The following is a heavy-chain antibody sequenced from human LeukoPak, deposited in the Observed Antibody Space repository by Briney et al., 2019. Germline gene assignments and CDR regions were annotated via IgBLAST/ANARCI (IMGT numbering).Heavy chain of an antibody. D-gene: IGHD6-19*01. CDR1: GGSISSSSYY. Sequence: SETLSLTCTVSGGSISSSSYYWGWIRQPPGKGLEWIGSIYYSGSTYYNPSLKSRVTISVDTSKNQFSLKLSSVTAADTAVYYCARDSSSGSFWFDPWGQGTLVTVSS. V-gene: IGHV4-39*07. J-gene: IGHJ5*02. CDR2: IYYSGST. CDR3: ARDSSSGSFWFDP.